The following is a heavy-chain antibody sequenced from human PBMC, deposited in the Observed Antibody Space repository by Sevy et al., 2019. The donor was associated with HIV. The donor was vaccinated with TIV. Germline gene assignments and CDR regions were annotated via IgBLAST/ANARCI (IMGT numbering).Heavy chain of an antibody. J-gene: IGHJ4*02. CDR2: ISSGSTT. CDR3: ARQSSPYDY. Sequence: GGSLRLSYAASGFTFSDYYMSWIRQAPGKGLEWVSYISSGSTTYYADSVKGRFTISRDNAKNSLYLQMNSLRAEDTAVYYCARQSSPYDYWGQGTLVTVSS. CDR1: GFTFSDYY. V-gene: IGHV3-11*01. D-gene: IGHD6-13*01.